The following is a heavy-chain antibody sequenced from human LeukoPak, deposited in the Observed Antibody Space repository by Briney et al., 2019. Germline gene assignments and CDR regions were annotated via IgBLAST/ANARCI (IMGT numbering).Heavy chain of an antibody. V-gene: IGHV1-18*01. Sequence: VASVNVSCKASGYTFTIYGISWVRQAPGQGLEWMGWISAYNGNTNYAQKLQGRVTMTTDTSTSTAYMELRSLRSDDTAVYYCARDRRRYFDWLFRSTDYYYGMDVWGQGTTVTVSS. J-gene: IGHJ6*02. CDR2: ISAYNGNT. D-gene: IGHD3-9*01. CDR1: GYTFTIYG. CDR3: ARDRRRYFDWLFRSTDYYYGMDV.